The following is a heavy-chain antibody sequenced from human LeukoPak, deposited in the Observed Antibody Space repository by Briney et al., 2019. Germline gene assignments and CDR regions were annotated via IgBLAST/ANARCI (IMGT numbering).Heavy chain of an antibody. V-gene: IGHV3-23*01. CDR3: AKVSSRADFDYGDYFDY. J-gene: IGHJ4*02. D-gene: IGHD4-17*01. CDR2: ISARGSST. Sequence: GGSLRLSCAASGFTFSTYAMTWVRQAPGKGLECVSAISARGSSTYYADSVQGRFTISRDNSKNTLYLQMNSLRAEDTAVYYCAKVSSRADFDYGDYFDYWGQGTLVTVSS. CDR1: GFTFSTYA.